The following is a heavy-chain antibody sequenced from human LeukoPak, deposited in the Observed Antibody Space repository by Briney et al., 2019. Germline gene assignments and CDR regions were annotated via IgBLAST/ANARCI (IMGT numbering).Heavy chain of an antibody. CDR3: ATETNGRYYDY. CDR1: GLTFSTSG. J-gene: IGHJ4*02. Sequence: GGSLRLSCTASGLTFSTSGFNWVRQAPGKGLEWVASIGPTGSDRHHADSIKGRFTISRDNANNFLYLQMNSLRAEDTAVYYCATETNGRYYDYWGQGTLLTVSS. D-gene: IGHD1-14*01. CDR2: IGPTGSDR. V-gene: IGHV3-21*06.